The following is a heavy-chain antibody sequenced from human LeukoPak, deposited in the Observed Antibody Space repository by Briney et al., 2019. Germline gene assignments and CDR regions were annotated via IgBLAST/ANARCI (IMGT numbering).Heavy chain of an antibody. V-gene: IGHV3-23*01. J-gene: IGHJ4*02. CDR1: GLTFSSYA. D-gene: IGHD2-2*01. CDR3: ANNPTVVPRAAHFDY. CDR2: ISGSAGST. Sequence: GGSLSLSCAASGLTFSSYAMSWVGKAPGKGLEGVSAISGSAGSTYYADSVKGRFTISRDNSKNTLYLQMNSLRAEDTAVYYCANNPTVVPRAAHFDYWGQGTLVTVSS.